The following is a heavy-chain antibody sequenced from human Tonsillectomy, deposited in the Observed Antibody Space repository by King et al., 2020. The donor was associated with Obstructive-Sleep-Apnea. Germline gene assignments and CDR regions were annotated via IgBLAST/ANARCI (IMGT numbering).Heavy chain of an antibody. D-gene: IGHD6-13*01. CDR2: ISWDGGST. J-gene: IGHJ6*02. CDR1: GFTFDDHA. Sequence: VQLVESGGVVVQPGGSLRLTCAASGFTFDDHAMHWVRQAPGKGLEWVSLISWDGGSTYYADSVKGRFTISRDNSKNSLYLQMNSLRAEDTALYYCAKDSAAAADIGNYHYYGMDVWGPGTTVTVSS. CDR3: AKDSAAAADIGNYHYYGMDV. V-gene: IGHV3-43D*03.